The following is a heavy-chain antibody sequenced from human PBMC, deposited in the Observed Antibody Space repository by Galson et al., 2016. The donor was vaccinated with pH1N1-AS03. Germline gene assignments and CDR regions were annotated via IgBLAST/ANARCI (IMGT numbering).Heavy chain of an antibody. J-gene: IGHJ1*01. CDR2: ISVTGKTI. CDR1: GFNFTDFY. V-gene: IGHV3-11*01. Sequence: SLRLSCAASGFNFTDFYMTWVRQAPGKGLEWLSSISVTGKTIYYADSVKGRFTISRDNFQNSVYLHLDNLRAEDTAVYHCARDSMVLRGILRYWGQGTRVTVS. CDR3: ARDSMVLRGILRY. D-gene: IGHD3-10*01.